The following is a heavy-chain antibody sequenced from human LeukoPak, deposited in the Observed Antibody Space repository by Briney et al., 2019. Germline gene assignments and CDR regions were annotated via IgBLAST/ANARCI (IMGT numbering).Heavy chain of an antibody. D-gene: IGHD3-10*01. CDR1: GFTFSSYG. Sequence: PGGSLRLSCAASGFTFSSYGMHWVRQAPGKGLEWVAVIWYDGSNKYYADSVKGRFTISRDNSENTLYMQMNSLRAEDTAVYYCARVDYYGSLADYWGQGTLVTVSS. CDR2: IWYDGSNK. J-gene: IGHJ4*02. CDR3: ARVDYYGSLADY. V-gene: IGHV3-33*01.